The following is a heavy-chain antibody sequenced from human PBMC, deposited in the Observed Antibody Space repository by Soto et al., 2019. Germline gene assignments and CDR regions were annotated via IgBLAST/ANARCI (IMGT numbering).Heavy chain of an antibody. CDR3: ARRRRGNFGPDTFDI. CDR1: GYTFTNYW. CDR2: IYPDDSDT. Sequence: EVQLVQSGAEVKKLGESLNISCKGSGYTFTNYWIGWVRQMPGKGLEWMGIIYPDDSDTRYSPSFEGQVTISADESINTAYLHWSSLKASDTAMYYCARRRRGNFGPDTFDIWGQGTMVSVSS. V-gene: IGHV5-51*01. D-gene: IGHD1-26*01. J-gene: IGHJ3*02.